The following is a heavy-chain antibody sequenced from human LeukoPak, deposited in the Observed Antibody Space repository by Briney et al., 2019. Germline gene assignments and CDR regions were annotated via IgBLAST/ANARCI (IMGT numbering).Heavy chain of an antibody. J-gene: IGHJ4*02. CDR2: IIPIFGTA. V-gene: IGHV1-69*05. CDR1: GGTFSSYA. D-gene: IGHD2-15*01. CDR3: ARDGAYCSGGSCYDY. Sequence: SSVNVSCKASGGTFSSYAISWVRQAPGQGLEWMGGIIPIFGTANYAQKFQGRVTITTDESTSTAYMEMSSLRSEDTAVYYCARDGAYCSGGSCYDYWGQGNLVTVSS.